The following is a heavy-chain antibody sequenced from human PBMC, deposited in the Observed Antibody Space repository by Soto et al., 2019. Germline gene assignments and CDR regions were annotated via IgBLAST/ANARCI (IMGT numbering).Heavy chain of an antibody. Sequence: VQLLESGGGLVQPGGSLRLSCAASGFTFSSYAMSWVRQAPGKGLEWVSAISGSGGSTYYADSVKGRFTISRDNSKNTLYLQMNSLRAEDTAVYYCAKAPLAYCGGDCYSYYFDYWGQGTLVTVSS. V-gene: IGHV3-23*01. CDR2: ISGSGGST. CDR3: AKAPLAYCGGDCYSYYFDY. D-gene: IGHD2-21*02. J-gene: IGHJ4*02. CDR1: GFTFSSYA.